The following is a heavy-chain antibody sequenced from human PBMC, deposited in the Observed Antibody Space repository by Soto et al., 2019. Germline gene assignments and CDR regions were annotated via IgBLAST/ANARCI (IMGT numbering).Heavy chain of an antibody. CDR3: ARDRVAGIWGDAFDI. Sequence: ASVKVSCKPSGYTFTNHGINWVRQAPGQGLEWMGWINPYHANTNYAQKLQGRVTMTTDTSTSTAYMDLRSLTSDDTAVYYCARDRVAGIWGDAFDIWGQGTMVTVSS. D-gene: IGHD3-16*01. CDR1: GYTFTNHG. J-gene: IGHJ3*02. CDR2: INPYHANT. V-gene: IGHV1-18*04.